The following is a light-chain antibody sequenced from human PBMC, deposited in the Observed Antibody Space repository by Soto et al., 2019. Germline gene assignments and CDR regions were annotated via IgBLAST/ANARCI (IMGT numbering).Light chain of an antibody. CDR3: LHQNSYLALS. J-gene: IGKJ4*01. CDR1: QSIRND. Sequence: DIQMTQSPSSLSASVGDRVTITCRASQSIRNDLGWYQQKSGKAPTRLIYAASTLQTGVPSRFSGSGSGREFTLTISGLQPEDFATYYCLHQNSYLALSFGGGTKVE. CDR2: AAS. V-gene: IGKV1-17*01.